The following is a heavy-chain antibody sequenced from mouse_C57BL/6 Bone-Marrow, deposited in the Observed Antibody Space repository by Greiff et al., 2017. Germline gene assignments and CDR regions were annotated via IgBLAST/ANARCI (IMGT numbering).Heavy chain of an antibody. CDR2: IDPSTGGT. V-gene: IGHV1-42*01. J-gene: IGHJ2*01. D-gene: IGHD3-3*01. CDR3: AWRVRMGDCDD. Sequence: EVQLLQSGAELVKPGASVKLSCKASGYTFTGYYMHWVKQSPEQGLEWIGGIDPSTGGTNYNQKFKAKATLPVDKSSSTAYMQLNSLTSADSAGYYCAWRVRMGDCDDWGQGTTLTVSA. CDR1: GYTFTGYY.